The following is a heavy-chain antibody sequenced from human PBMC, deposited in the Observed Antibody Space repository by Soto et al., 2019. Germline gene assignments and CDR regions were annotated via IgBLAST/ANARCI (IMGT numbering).Heavy chain of an antibody. Sequence: SETLSLTCTVSGGSVRDSYWTWIRQPPGKGLEWIGYVSASGTTKYSSSLKSRVTISVDTSKNQFSLKLSSVTAADTAVYYCARGVTMVRGVIHTPYFDYWGQGTLVTVSS. CDR2: VSASGTT. CDR3: ARGVTMVRGVIHTPYFDY. J-gene: IGHJ4*02. CDR1: GGSVRDSY. D-gene: IGHD3-10*01. V-gene: IGHV4-59*02.